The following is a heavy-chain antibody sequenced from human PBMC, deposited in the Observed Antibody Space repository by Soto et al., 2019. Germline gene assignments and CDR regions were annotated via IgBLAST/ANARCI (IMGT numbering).Heavy chain of an antibody. CDR3: AKNIVGATSFFDY. Sequence: GGSLRLSCAASGFLISANAMSWVRQAPGGGLEWVSTMSGSAGVAFYADSVRGRFIISRDNSKNPLYLQMNSLRAEDTAVYYCAKNIVGATSFFDYWGQGTLVTAPQ. J-gene: IGHJ4*02. CDR1: GFLISANA. V-gene: IGHV3-23*01. D-gene: IGHD1-26*01. CDR2: MSGSAGVA.